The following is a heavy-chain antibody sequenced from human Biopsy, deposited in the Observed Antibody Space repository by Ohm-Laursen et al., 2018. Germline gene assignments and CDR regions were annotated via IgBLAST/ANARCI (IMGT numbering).Heavy chain of an antibody. CDR2: IRPLNGDT. J-gene: IGHJ4*02. CDR1: GYNFISYS. D-gene: IGHD3-16*02. V-gene: IGHV1-18*01. Sequence: GASVKVSCMTSGYNFISYSINWVRQAPGQGLEWMGWIRPLNGDTKYGQKFQDRVTMTTDTSTSTVYMELTSLRSDDTAVYYCARGEVTFGELIVSLDSWGQGTLVTVSS. CDR3: ARGEVTFGELIVSLDS.